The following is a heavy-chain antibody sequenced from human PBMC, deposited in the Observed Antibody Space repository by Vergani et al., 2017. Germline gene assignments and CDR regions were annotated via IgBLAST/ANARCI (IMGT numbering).Heavy chain of an antibody. CDR2: IRYDGSNK. J-gene: IGHJ6*02. CDR3: AKAYPNSSSGFTLYYYGMDV. CDR1: GFTFSSYG. V-gene: IGHV3-30*02. Sequence: QVQLVESGGGVVQPGGSLRLSCAASGFTFSSYGMHWVRQAPGKGLEWVAFIRYDGSNKYYADSVKGRFTISRDNYKNTLYLQMNSLRAEDTAVYYCAKAYPNSSSGFTLYYYGMDVWGQGP. D-gene: IGHD6-13*01.